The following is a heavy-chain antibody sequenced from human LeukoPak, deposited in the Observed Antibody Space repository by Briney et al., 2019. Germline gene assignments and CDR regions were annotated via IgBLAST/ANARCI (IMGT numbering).Heavy chain of an antibody. J-gene: IGHJ6*03. D-gene: IGHD6-13*01. CDR1: GFTFSRYG. V-gene: IGHV3-30*03. CDR3: TTDSSKYSSWYGNYYYYYMDV. CDR2: ISYDGSKK. Sequence: GGSLRLSCAASGFTFSRYGMHWVRQAPGKGLEWVAVISYDGSKKHYADSVKGRFTISRDNSKNTLYLQMNSLKTEDTAVYYCTTDSSKYSSWYGNYYYYYMDVWGKGTTVTVSS.